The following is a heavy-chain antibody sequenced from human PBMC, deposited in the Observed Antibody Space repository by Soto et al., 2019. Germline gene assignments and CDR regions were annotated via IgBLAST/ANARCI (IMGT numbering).Heavy chain of an antibody. CDR1: GFTFSSYS. Sequence: EVQLVESGGGLVQPGGSLRLSCAASGFTFSSYSMNWVRQAPGKGLEWVSYISSSSSTIYYADSVKGRFTISRDNAKNSLYLQMNSLRDEDTAVYYCASQGGYGDPRRIFDYWGQGTLVTVSS. D-gene: IGHD4-17*01. V-gene: IGHV3-48*02. J-gene: IGHJ4*02. CDR3: ASQGGYGDPRRIFDY. CDR2: ISSSSSTI.